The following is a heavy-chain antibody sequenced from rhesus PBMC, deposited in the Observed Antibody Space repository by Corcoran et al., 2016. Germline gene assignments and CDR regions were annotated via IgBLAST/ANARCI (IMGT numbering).Heavy chain of an antibody. J-gene: IGHJ4*01. CDR2: ISESGGTI. D-gene: IGHD6-25*01. Sequence: DVQLVESGGGLVKPGGSLRLSCVASGFTFSSYEMHWVRQAPGKGREWVSVISESGGTIYYADSVNGLFTISRDNATNSLFLQMNSLRADDTAVYYCTSGYSGSWNSLPWGQGVLVTVSS. CDR1: GFTFSSYE. CDR3: TSGYSGSWNSLP. V-gene: IGHV3-100*02.